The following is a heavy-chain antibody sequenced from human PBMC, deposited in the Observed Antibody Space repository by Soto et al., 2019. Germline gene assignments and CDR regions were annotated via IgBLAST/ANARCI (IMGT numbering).Heavy chain of an antibody. Sequence: GGSLRLSCAASGFTFSSYAISFFRHAPGKGLEWVSAISGSGGSTYYADSVKGRFTISRDNSKNTLYLQMNSLRAEDTAVYYCAKGDYYDSSGYYYDWGQGTLVTVSS. CDR1: GFTFSSYA. D-gene: IGHD3-22*01. V-gene: IGHV3-23*01. CDR2: ISGSGGST. CDR3: AKGDYYDSSGYYYD. J-gene: IGHJ4*02.